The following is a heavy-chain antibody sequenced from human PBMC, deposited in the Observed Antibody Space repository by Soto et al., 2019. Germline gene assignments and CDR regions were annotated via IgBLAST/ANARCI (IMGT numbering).Heavy chain of an antibody. V-gene: IGHV3-21*05. CDR2: ISSTTNYI. CDR1: GLTFSSYS. CDR3: ARESEDLTSNFDY. J-gene: IGHJ4*02. Sequence: GGSLRLSCAASGLTFSSYSMNWVRQAPGKGLEWVSYISSTTNYIYYGDSMKGRFTISRDNAKNSLYLEMNSLRAEDTAVYYCARESEDLTSNFDYWGQGTLVTVSS.